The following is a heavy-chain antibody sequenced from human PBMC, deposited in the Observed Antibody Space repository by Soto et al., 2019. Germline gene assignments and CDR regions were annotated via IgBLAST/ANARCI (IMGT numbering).Heavy chain of an antibody. Sequence: LGESLKISCRGSGYSFTNYWISWVRQTPGKGLEWIGRIDPSASYTNYGPSFQGHVTISVDTSIHTAYLQWNSLRASDTAIYYCARQDIVLVPAAPYYYGMDVWGQGTTVTVSS. J-gene: IGHJ6*02. D-gene: IGHD2-2*01. CDR3: ARQDIVLVPAAPYYYGMDV. CDR2: IDPSASYT. V-gene: IGHV5-10-1*01. CDR1: GYSFTNYW.